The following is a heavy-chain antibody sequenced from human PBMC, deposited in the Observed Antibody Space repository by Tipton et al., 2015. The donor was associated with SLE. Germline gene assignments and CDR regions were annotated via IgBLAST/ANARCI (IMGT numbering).Heavy chain of an antibody. J-gene: IGHJ4*02. V-gene: IGHV4-59*08. D-gene: IGHD5-18*01. CDR3: ARARIQLWWGYFDY. CDR2: IYYSGST. CDR1: GGSIRSHY. Sequence: TLSLTCTVSGGSIRSHYWSWIRQPPGKGLEWIGYIYYSGSTNYNPSLKSRVTISVDTSKNQFSLKLSSVTAADTAVYYCARARIQLWWGYFDYWGQGTLVTVSS.